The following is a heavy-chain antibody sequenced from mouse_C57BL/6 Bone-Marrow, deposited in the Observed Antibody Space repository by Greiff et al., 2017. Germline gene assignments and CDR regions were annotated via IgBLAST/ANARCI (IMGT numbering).Heavy chain of an antibody. CDR2: IYPGSGST. V-gene: IGHV1-55*01. Sequence: VKLMESGAELVKPGASVKMSCKASGYTFTSYWITWVKQRPGQGLEWIGDIYPGSGSTNYNEKFKSKATLTVDTSSSTAYMQLSSLTSEDSAVYYCGTLFAYWGQGTLVTVSA. CDR1: GYTFTSYW. CDR3: GTLFAY. J-gene: IGHJ3*01.